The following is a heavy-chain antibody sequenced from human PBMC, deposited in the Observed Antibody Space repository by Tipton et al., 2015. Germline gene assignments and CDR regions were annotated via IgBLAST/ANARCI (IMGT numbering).Heavy chain of an antibody. CDR2: IYTSGNT. CDR1: GASMSSSY. CDR3: AREPLMLGGLRYAMDV. Sequence: TLSLTCTGSGASMSSSYWSWIRQPAGKGLEWIGRIYTSGNTMYNPSPKSRVTMSVDTSKNQFSLKVTSVTAADTAVYYCAREPLMLGGLRYAMDVWGQGTTVTVSS. J-gene: IGHJ6*02. V-gene: IGHV4-4*07. D-gene: IGHD3-16*01.